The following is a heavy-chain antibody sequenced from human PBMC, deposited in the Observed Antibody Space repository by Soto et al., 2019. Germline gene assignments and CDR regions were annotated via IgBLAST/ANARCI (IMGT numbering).Heavy chain of an antibody. V-gene: IGHV3-23*01. CDR2: STGNGGST. J-gene: IGHJ6*02. D-gene: IGHD1-7*01. CDR3: AKSLSETNYGMDV. Sequence: GGSLRLPCAASGFTVRRYAMSWVRQAQGKGVKCVSGSTGNGGSTYSADSVKGRFTISRDNSKNTLHLQMNSLRAEDTAVYYCAKSLSETNYGMDVWGQGTKVTVSS. CDR1: GFTVRRYA.